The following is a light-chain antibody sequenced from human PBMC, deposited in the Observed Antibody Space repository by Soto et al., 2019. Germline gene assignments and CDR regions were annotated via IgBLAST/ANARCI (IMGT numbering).Light chain of an antibody. CDR3: QQYNNWWT. J-gene: IGKJ1*01. V-gene: IGKV3-15*01. CDR1: QSVSSN. Sequence: DIVLTQSQGTLSLSPGESATLSCRASQSVSSNLAWYQQKPGQAPRLLIYGASTRATGIPARFTGSGSGTEFTLTISSLQFDDSAVDYCQQYNNWWTFCQGTKVDIK. CDR2: GAS.